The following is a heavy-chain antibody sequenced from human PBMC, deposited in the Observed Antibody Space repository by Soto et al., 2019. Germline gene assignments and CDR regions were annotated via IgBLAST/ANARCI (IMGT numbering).Heavy chain of an antibody. CDR3: ARKNIAAQPNYYYGMDV. J-gene: IGHJ6*02. CDR1: GGSISSYY. CDR2: IYYSGST. D-gene: IGHD6-6*01. V-gene: IGHV4-59*01. Sequence: QVQLQESGPGLVKPSETLSLTCTVSGGSISSYYWSWIRQPPGKGLEWIGYIYYSGSTNYNPSLKSRVTISVDTSKNQFSLKLSSVTAADTAVYYCARKNIAAQPNYYYGMDVWGQGTTVTVSS.